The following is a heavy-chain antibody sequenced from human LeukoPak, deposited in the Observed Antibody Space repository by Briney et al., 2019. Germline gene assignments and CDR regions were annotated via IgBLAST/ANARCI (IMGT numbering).Heavy chain of an antibody. CDR1: GDSVSSNSAA. CDR3: AREVLEAPTGDVVYAFDI. V-gene: IGHV6-1*01. J-gene: IGHJ3*02. D-gene: IGHD7-27*01. Sequence: SQTLSLTCAISGDSVSSNSAAWNWIRQSPSRGLEWLGRTYYRSKWYNDYAVSVKSRITINPDTSKNQFSLQLNSVTPEDTAVYYCAREVLEAPTGDVVYAFDIWGQGTMVTVSS. CDR2: TYYRSKWYN.